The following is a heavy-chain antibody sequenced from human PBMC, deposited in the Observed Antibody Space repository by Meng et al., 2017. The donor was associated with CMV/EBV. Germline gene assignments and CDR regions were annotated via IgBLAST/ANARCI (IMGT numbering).Heavy chain of an antibody. CDR1: GFTFSSYW. CDR2: INSDGSST. Sequence: GESLKISCAASGFTFSSYWMHWVRQAPGKGLVWVSRINSDGSSTSYADSVKGRFTISRDNAKNTLYLQMNSLRAEDTAVYYCARDSSSWYSRDYYYYGMDVWGQGTTVT. V-gene: IGHV3-74*01. D-gene: IGHD6-13*01. CDR3: ARDSSSWYSRDYYYYGMDV. J-gene: IGHJ6*02.